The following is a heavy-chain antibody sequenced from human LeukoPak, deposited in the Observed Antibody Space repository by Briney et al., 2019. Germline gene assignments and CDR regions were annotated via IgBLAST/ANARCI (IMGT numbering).Heavy chain of an antibody. D-gene: IGHD3-16*01. CDR3: ARLKGGPTAY. J-gene: IGHJ4*02. Sequence: GGSLRLSCAASGFTFSSYSMNWVRQAPGKGLEWVSSISSSSSYIYDADSVKGRTTISRNDAKNLLYLQMNSLRAEDTGVYYCARLKGGPTAYLGQGNPVTVSS. V-gene: IGHV3-21*01. CDR2: ISSSSSYI. CDR1: GFTFSSYS.